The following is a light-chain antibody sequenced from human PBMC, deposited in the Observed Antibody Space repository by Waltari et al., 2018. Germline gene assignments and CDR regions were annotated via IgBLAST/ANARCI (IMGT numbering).Light chain of an antibody. V-gene: IGKV4-1*01. J-gene: IGKJ5*01. CDR3: QQYYSTIT. Sequence: DIVMTQSPDSLAVSLGERATINCKSRQTVLNSSNNKNYLAWYQQKPGQPPELLIYWASTRESGVPDRFSGSGSGTDFTLTISNLQAEDVAIYYCQQYYSTITFGQGTRLEIK. CDR1: QTVLNSSNNKNY. CDR2: WAS.